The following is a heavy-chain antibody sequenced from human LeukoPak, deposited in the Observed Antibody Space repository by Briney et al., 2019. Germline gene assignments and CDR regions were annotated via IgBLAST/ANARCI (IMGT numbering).Heavy chain of an antibody. CDR3: ARDYYYGFYY. J-gene: IGHJ4*02. Sequence: GGSLRLSCAASGFTFSDYSMNWVRQAPGKGQEWVSYISSSSGSIHYADSVKGRFTISRDNAKKSLYLQMSSLRDEDTAVYYCARDYYYGFYYWGQGTLVTVSS. CDR1: GFTFSDYS. V-gene: IGHV3-48*02. D-gene: IGHD3-10*01. CDR2: ISSSSGSI.